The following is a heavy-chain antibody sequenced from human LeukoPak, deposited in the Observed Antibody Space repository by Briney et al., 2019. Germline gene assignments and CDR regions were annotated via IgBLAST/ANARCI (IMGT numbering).Heavy chain of an antibody. CDR1: GFSLSTSGMC. CDR3: TRTYSGSYPVHY. D-gene: IGHD1-26*01. V-gene: IGHV2-70*13. CDR2: IDWDADT. Sequence: ESGPALVKPTQTLTLTCTFSGFSLSTSGMCVSWIRQPPGKALEWLALIDWDADTYYSTSQKTRLTISKDTSKNQVVLTMTNMDPVDTATYYCTRTYSGSYPVHYWGQGTLVTVSS. J-gene: IGHJ4*02.